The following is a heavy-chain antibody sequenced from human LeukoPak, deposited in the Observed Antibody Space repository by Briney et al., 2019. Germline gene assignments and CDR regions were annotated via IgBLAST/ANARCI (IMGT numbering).Heavy chain of an antibody. CDR3: ARRVPNWYFDL. Sequence: SETLSLTCTVSGGSISSYYWSWIRQPRGKGLEWIGYIYYSGSTNYNPSLKSRVTISVDTSKNQFSLKLSSVTAADTAVYYCARRVPNWYFDLWGRGTLVTVSS. J-gene: IGHJ2*01. CDR1: GGSISSYY. CDR2: IYYSGST. V-gene: IGHV4-59*08.